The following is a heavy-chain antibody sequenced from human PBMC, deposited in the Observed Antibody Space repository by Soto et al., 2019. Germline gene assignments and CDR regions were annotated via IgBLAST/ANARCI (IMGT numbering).Heavy chain of an antibody. CDR3: ARAMRGGLDY. J-gene: IGHJ4*02. Sequence: QVQLVESGGGVVQPGRSLRLSCAASGFTFSSYGFTFSSYAMHWVRQAPGKGLEWVAVISYDGSNRYYADSVKGRFTISKDNPKHTLYLQMSSLRAEDTAVYYCARAMRGGLDYWGQGTLVTVSS. CDR2: ISYDGSNR. V-gene: IGHV3-30-3*01. D-gene: IGHD3-16*01. CDR1: GFTFSSYGFTFSSYA.